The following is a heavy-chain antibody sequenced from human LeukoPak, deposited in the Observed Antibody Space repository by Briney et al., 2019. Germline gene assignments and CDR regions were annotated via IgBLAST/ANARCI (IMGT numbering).Heavy chain of an antibody. D-gene: IGHD1-26*01. V-gene: IGHV4-34*01. J-gene: IGHJ4*02. CDR2: INHSGST. Sequence: PGGSLRLSCAGSGFTFSSYWMSWIRQPPGKGLEWIGEINHSGSTNYNPSLKSRVTISVDTSKNQFSLKLSSVTAADTAVYYCARGGSYGYWGQGTLVTVSS. CDR3: ARGGSYGY. CDR1: GFTFSSYW.